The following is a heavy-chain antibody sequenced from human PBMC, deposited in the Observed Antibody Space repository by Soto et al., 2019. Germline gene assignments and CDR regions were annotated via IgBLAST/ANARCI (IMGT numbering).Heavy chain of an antibody. CDR1: GFTFSGSA. D-gene: IGHD2-15*01. CDR2: IRSKANSYAT. J-gene: IGHJ6*04. Sequence: GGSLRLSCAASGFTFSGSAMHWVRQASGKGLEWVCRIRSKANSYATAYAASVKGRFTISRDTSENTLHLQMDSLRAEDTAVYYCARDDVLCDGGRCYGVPLDVWGKGTTVNVSS. CDR3: ARDDVLCDGGRCYGVPLDV. V-gene: IGHV3-73*01.